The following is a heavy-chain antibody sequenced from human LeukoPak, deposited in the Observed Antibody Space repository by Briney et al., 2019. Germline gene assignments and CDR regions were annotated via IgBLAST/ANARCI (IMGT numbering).Heavy chain of an antibody. CDR3: AREPYYYDSSGYSLFDY. CDR2: INSDGSST. J-gene: IGHJ4*02. D-gene: IGHD3-22*01. V-gene: IGHV3-74*01. CDR1: GFTFSSYW. Sequence: GGSLRLSCAASGFTFSSYWMHWVRQAPGKGLVWVSRINSDGSSTSYADSVKGRFTISRDNAENTLYLQMNSLRAEDTAVYYCAREPYYYDSSGYSLFDYWGQGTLVTVSS.